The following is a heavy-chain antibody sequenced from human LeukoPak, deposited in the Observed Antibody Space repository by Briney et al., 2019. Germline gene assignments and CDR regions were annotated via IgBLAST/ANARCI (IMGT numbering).Heavy chain of an antibody. CDR3: ARAYCSSTSCAYYFDY. V-gene: IGHV1-2*02. J-gene: IGHJ4*02. D-gene: IGHD2-2*01. Sequence: ASVKVSFKASGHTFTGYYMHWVRQAPGQGLEWMGWINPNSGGTNYAQKFQGRVTMTRDTSISTAYMELSRLRSDDTAVYYCARAYCSSTSCAYYFDYWGQGTLVTVSS. CDR2: INPNSGGT. CDR1: GHTFTGYY.